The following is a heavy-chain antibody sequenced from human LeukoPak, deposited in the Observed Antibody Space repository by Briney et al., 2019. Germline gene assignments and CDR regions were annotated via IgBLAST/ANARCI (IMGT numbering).Heavy chain of an antibody. Sequence: SVTDSCKACLGTYSSYAISWVRQAPGQGLEWMGRIIPIFGTANYAQKFQGRVTNHTDESSSAADMELTSLRSEDTAVYYCARVEMVRSYYDSSGYYFVKDYWGQGTLVTVSS. J-gene: IGHJ4*02. CDR2: IIPIFGTA. CDR3: ARVEMVRSYYDSSGYYFVKDY. CDR1: LGTYSSYA. D-gene: IGHD3-22*01. V-gene: IGHV1-69*05.